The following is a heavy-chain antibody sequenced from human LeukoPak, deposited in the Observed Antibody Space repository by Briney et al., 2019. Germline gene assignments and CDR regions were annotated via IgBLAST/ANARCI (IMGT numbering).Heavy chain of an antibody. Sequence: GGSLRLSCAASGFTFNTYAMSWVRQAPGKGLQWVSAITDSGGVTYYADSVKGRFTISRDSSKNTLFLQMNRLRPEDAAVYYCAKAPVTTCRGAFCYPFDYWGLGTLVTVSS. CDR1: GFTFNTYA. J-gene: IGHJ4*02. CDR2: ITDSGGVT. CDR3: AKAPVTTCRGAFCYPFDY. D-gene: IGHD2-15*01. V-gene: IGHV3-23*01.